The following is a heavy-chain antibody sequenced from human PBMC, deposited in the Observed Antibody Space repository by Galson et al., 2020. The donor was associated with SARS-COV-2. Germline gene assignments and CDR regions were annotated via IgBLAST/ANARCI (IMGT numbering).Heavy chain of an antibody. CDR3: ARDRGSASGDWSFDL. D-gene: IGHD2-8*02. Sequence: GGSLRLSCAASGFTFSSCGMNWVRQAPGKGLEWVANIWYDGSYKYYADSVKGRFTISRDNSKNTLYLQMNSLRGEDTAVYYCARDRGSASGDWSFDLWGRGTLVTVSS. J-gene: IGHJ2*01. CDR2: IWYDGSYK. V-gene: IGHV3-33*01. CDR1: GFTFSSCG.